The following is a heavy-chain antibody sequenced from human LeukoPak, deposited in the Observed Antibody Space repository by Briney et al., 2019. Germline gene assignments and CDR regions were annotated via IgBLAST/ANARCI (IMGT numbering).Heavy chain of an antibody. Sequence: SETLSLTCTVSGGSISSYYWSWIRQPPGKGLEWIGDIYYSGSTNCNPSLKSRVTISVDTSKNQFSLKLSSVTAADTAVYYCARVRRDGYNLQEKYYFDYWGQGTLVTVSS. CDR2: IYYSGST. J-gene: IGHJ4*02. CDR3: ARVRRDGYNLQEKYYFDY. V-gene: IGHV4-59*01. D-gene: IGHD5-24*01. CDR1: GGSISSYY.